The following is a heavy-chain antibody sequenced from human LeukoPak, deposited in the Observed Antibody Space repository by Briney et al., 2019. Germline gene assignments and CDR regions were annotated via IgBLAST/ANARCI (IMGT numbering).Heavy chain of an antibody. CDR2: MNPSSGNT. D-gene: IGHD3-10*01. CDR3: ARAGRLWFGEKARPNAFDI. V-gene: IGHV1-8*01. J-gene: IGHJ3*02. CDR1: GYTFTNYE. Sequence: ASVKVSCKASGYTFTNYEINWVRQGTGQGLEWLGWMNPSSGNTGYAQKFQGRVTMTRDTSISTAYMELSSLRSEDTAMYYCARAGRLWFGEKARPNAFDIWGQGTMVTVSS.